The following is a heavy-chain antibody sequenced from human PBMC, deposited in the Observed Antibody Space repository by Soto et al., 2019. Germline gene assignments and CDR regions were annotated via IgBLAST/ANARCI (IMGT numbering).Heavy chain of an antibody. Sequence: QVQLQESGPGLVKPSETLSLTCTVSGGSISSYYWSWIRQPPGKGLEWIGYIYYSGSTNYNPSLKSRVTISVDTSKNQFSLKLSSVTAADTAVYYCARARRYCSSTSCPQAHYYYYYMDVWGKGTTVTVSS. J-gene: IGHJ6*03. CDR1: GGSISSYY. D-gene: IGHD2-2*01. CDR2: IYYSGST. V-gene: IGHV4-59*01. CDR3: ARARRYCSSTSCPQAHYYYYYMDV.